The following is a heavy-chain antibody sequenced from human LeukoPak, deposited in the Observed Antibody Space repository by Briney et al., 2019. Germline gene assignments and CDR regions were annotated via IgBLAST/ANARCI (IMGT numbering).Heavy chain of an antibody. J-gene: IGHJ4*02. CDR1: GFTFSNYA. Sequence: GGSLRLSWTAAGFTFSNYAMHWVRQAPGKGLEWVAVIWYDASNKYYAESVKGRFTISRDNSKNTLYLQMNSLKAEDTAVYYCARVFSGSGSSGSFDCWGQGTLVTVSS. V-gene: IGHV3-33*01. CDR2: IWYDASNK. CDR3: ARVFSGSGSSGSFDC. D-gene: IGHD3-3*01.